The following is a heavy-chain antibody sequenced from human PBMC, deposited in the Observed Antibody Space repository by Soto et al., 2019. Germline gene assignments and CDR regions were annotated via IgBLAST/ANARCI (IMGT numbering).Heavy chain of an antibody. J-gene: IGHJ4*02. D-gene: IGHD2-2*02. CDR2: ISGSGGST. V-gene: IGHV3-23*01. CDR1: GLTFSTYA. Sequence: GGSLRLSCAASGLTFSTYAMSWVRQAPGKGLEWVSGISGSGGSTYYADSVKGRFTISRDNSKNTLYLQMNSLRAEDTAVYYCAKAMGCSTTSCYTGGYFDYWGQGTLVTVSS. CDR3: AKAMGCSTTSCYTGGYFDY.